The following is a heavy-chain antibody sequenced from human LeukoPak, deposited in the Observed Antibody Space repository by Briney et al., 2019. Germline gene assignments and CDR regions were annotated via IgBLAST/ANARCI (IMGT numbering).Heavy chain of an antibody. CDR3: ARILLWFWELLSSNPGADY. Sequence: ASVKVSCKASGYTFTSYGISWVRQAPGQGLEWMGWISAYNGNTNYAQKLQGRVTMTTDTSTSTAYMELRSLRSDDTAVYYCARILLWFWELLSSNPGADYWGQGTLVTVSS. J-gene: IGHJ4*02. CDR2: ISAYNGNT. V-gene: IGHV1-18*01. D-gene: IGHD3-10*01. CDR1: GYTFTSYG.